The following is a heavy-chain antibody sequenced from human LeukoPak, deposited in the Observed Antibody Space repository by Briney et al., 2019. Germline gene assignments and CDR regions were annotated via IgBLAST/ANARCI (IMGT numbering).Heavy chain of an antibody. CDR2: ISAYNGNT. V-gene: IGHV1-18*01. J-gene: IGHJ3*02. CDR3: ARDPLGSSDIVVVVAATPIAFDI. CDR1: GYTFTSYG. Sequence: ASVKVSCTASGYTFTSYGISWVRQAPGQGLEWMGWISAYNGNTNYAQKLQGRVTMTTDTSTSTAYMELRSLRSDDTAVYYCARDPLGSSDIVVVVAATPIAFDIWGQGTMVTVSS. D-gene: IGHD2-15*01.